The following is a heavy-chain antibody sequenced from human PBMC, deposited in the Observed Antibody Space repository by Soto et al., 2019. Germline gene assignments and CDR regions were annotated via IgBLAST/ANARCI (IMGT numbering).Heavy chain of an antibody. J-gene: IGHJ4*02. CDR3: ARLSYAGSPYYPPGY. Sequence: QLQLQESGPGLVKPSETLSLTCTVSGGSISTSTYYWGWVRQPPGKGLEWIGTISYSGSTYYNPSPKSRVTISVAASKNQFARKLTSVTAADTAVYFCARLSYAGSPYYPPGYWGQGTLVTVSS. CDR1: GGSISTSTYY. D-gene: IGHD3-22*01. CDR2: ISYSGST. V-gene: IGHV4-39*01.